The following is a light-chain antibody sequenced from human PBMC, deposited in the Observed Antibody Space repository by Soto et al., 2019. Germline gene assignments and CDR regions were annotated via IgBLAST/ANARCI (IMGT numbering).Light chain of an antibody. V-gene: IGKV1-5*01. Sequence: DIQMTQSPSTLSASVGDRVTITCRASQSFGSWLAWYQQKPGKAPKLLIYDVSSLENGVPGRFSGSGSGTEFTLTISSLQPDDYATYYCQQYNSSPSTFGQGTKVDIK. CDR3: QQYNSSPST. CDR2: DVS. CDR1: QSFGSW. J-gene: IGKJ2*02.